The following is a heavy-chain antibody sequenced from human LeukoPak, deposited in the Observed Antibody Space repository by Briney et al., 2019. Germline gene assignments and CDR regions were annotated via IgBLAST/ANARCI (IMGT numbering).Heavy chain of an antibody. CDR1: GGSFSGYY. Sequence: SETLSLTCAVYGGSFSGYYWSWIRQPPGKGLEWIGEINHSGSTNYNPSLKSRVTISVDTSKNQFSLKLSSVTAADTAVYYCARLGIMITFGGVIAQYYFDYWGQGTLVTVSS. CDR3: ARLGIMITFGGVIAQYYFDY. CDR2: INHSGST. J-gene: IGHJ4*02. D-gene: IGHD3-16*02. V-gene: IGHV4-34*01.